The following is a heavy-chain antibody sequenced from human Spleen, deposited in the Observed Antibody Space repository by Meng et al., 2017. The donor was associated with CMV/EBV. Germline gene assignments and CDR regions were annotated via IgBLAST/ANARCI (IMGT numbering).Heavy chain of an antibody. Sequence: LSLTCAASGFTFSSYAMHWVRQAPGKGLEWVAVISYDGSNKYYADSVKGRFTISRDNSKNTLYLQMNSLRAEDTAVYYCAKDLSLVVPAAQGAFDIWGQGTMVTVSS. D-gene: IGHD2-2*01. CDR3: AKDLSLVVPAAQGAFDI. CDR1: GFTFSSYA. J-gene: IGHJ3*02. V-gene: IGHV3-30-3*01. CDR2: ISYDGSNK.